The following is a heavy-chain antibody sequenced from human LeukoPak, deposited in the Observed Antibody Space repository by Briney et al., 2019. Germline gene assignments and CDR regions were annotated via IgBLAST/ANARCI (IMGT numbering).Heavy chain of an antibody. CDR1: GFTFSDYS. CDR3: ARDYKYAFDN. V-gene: IGHV3-48*01. CDR2: IGIDSGNT. Sequence: GGSLRLSCAASGFTFSDYSMNWVCQAPGKGLEWISYIGIDSGNTNYADSVKGRFTISGDKAKNSLYLQMNSLRVEDTAVYYCARDYKYAFDNWGQGTLVTVPS. D-gene: IGHD5-24*01. J-gene: IGHJ4*02.